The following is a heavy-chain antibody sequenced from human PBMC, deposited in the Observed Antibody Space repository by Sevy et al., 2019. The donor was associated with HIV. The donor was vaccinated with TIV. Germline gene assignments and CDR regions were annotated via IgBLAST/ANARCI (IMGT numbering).Heavy chain of an antibody. D-gene: IGHD3-10*01. V-gene: IGHV3-21*01. CDR2: ISFSSNYI. CDR3: ARPYGSGSWEAFDL. J-gene: IGHJ3*01. CDR1: GFTFSTYP. Sequence: GGSLRLSCAASGFTFSTYPMNWVRQAPGKGLEWVSSISFSSNYIYYADSVKGRFTIFRDNAKKSVYLQMNSLRVEDTAVYYCARPYGSGSWEAFDLWGQGTLVTVSS.